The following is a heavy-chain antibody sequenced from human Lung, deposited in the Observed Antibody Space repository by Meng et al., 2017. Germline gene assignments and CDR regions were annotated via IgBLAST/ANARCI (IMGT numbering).Heavy chain of an antibody. CDR1: VVSAPRYS. CDR3: ASAMGNYVPATNEWTPSYFDY. Sequence: QVHPVRSGAQVKKPGSSHKLLCTASVVSAPRYSFSWVRQAPGQGLEWMGRIIPSLERANYAQKFQGRGTITADISTTTGYMEMRRLRSEDTAVYYCASAMGNYVPATNEWTPSYFDYWGRGTLVTVSS. J-gene: IGHJ4*02. V-gene: IGHV1-69*02. CDR2: IIPSLERA. D-gene: IGHD3-16*01.